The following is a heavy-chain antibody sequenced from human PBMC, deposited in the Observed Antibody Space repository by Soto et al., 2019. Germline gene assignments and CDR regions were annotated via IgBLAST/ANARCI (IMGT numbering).Heavy chain of an antibody. CDR3: ARRRITEIVVGMGAFYX. J-gene: IGHJ2*01. D-gene: IGHD3-22*01. CDR1: GGSIRSNLYY. V-gene: IGHV4-39*01. Sequence: PSETLSLTCSVSGGSIRSNLYYWGWIRQPPGKGLEWIGSIYYSGTAYYNPSLKSRVTISIETSKKQFSLKMISVTAADTAFYYCARRRITEIVVGMGAFYXWGRGTLVTVSX. CDR2: IYYSGTA.